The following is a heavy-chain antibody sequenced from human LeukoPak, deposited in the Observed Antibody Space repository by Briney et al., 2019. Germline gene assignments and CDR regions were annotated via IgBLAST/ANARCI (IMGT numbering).Heavy chain of an antibody. CDR3: ARTVLNSSGWSREGWFDP. CDR1: GGSVSSSSYY. Sequence: PSETLSLTCTVSGGSVSSSSYYWGWIRQPPGKGLEWIGSIYYSGSTYYNPFLKSRVTISVDTSKNQFSLKLSSVTAADTAVYYCARTVLNSSGWSREGWFDPWGQGTLVTVSS. V-gene: IGHV4-39*07. D-gene: IGHD6-19*01. CDR2: IYYSGST. J-gene: IGHJ5*02.